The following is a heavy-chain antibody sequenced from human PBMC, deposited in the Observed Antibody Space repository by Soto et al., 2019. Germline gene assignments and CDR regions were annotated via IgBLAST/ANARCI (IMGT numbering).Heavy chain of an antibody. J-gene: IGHJ4*02. CDR1: GFTFSSYG. CDR3: AKDGSSGWYGYFDY. V-gene: IGHV3-30*18. D-gene: IGHD6-19*01. Sequence: QVQLVESGGGVVQPGRSLRLSCAASGFTFSSYGMHWVRQAPGKGLEWVAVISYDGSNKYYADSVKGRFTISRDNSKNTLYLQMNSLRAEDTAVYYCAKDGSSGWYGYFDYWGQGTLVTVSS. CDR2: ISYDGSNK.